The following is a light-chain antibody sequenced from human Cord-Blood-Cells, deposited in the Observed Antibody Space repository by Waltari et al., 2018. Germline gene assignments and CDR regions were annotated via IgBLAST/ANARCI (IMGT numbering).Light chain of an antibody. CDR2: WAS. J-gene: IGKJ1*01. Sequence: DIVMTQSPDSLAVSRGERATINCKSSQSVLYSSNNKNYLAWYQQKPGQPHKLLIYWASTRESGVPDRFSGSGSGTDFTLTISSLQAEDVAVYYCQQYYSTPRTFGQGTKVEIK. V-gene: IGKV4-1*01. CDR1: QSVLYSSNNKNY. CDR3: QQYYSTPRT.